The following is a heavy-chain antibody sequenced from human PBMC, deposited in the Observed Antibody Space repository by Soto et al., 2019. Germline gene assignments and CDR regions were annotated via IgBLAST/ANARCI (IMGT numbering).Heavy chain of an antibody. CDR1: GYTFTSYD. Sequence: ASVKVSCKASGYTFTSYDINWVRQATGQGLEWMGWMNPNSGNTGYAQKFQGRVTMTRNTSISTAYMELSSLRSEDTAVYYCARGLGRGYDYYYYYYYGMDVWGQGTTVTVSS. J-gene: IGHJ6*02. V-gene: IGHV1-8*01. CDR3: ARGLGRGYDYYYYYYYGMDV. CDR2: MNPNSGNT. D-gene: IGHD5-12*01.